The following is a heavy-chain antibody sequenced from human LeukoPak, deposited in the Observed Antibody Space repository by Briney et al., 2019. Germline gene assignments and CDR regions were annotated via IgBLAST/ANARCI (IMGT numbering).Heavy chain of an antibody. J-gene: IGHJ4*02. CDR1: GYTFTGYY. V-gene: IGHV1-2*02. CDR2: INPNSGGT. Sequence: ASVKVSCKASGYTFTGYYMHWVRQAPGQGLEWMGWINPNSGGTNYAQKFQGRVTMTRDASIITAYMELSRLRSDDTAMYYCARITSAHDSGGYWGQGTLVTVSS. D-gene: IGHD5-12*01. CDR3: ARITSAHDSGGY.